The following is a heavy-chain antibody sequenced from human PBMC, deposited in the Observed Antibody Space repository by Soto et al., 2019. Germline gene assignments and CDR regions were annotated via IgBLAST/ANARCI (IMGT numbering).Heavy chain of an antibody. D-gene: IGHD3-22*01. CDR3: ARDPTPYYYDSSGLYYYYGMDV. J-gene: IGHJ6*02. CDR1: GGTFSSYA. V-gene: IGHV1-69*01. Sequence: QVQLVQSGAEVKKPGSSVKVSCKASGGTFSSYAISWVRQAPGQGLECMGGIIPIFGTANYAQKFQGRVTITADESTSTAYMELSSLRSEDTAVYYCARDPTPYYYDSSGLYYYYGMDVWGQGTTVTVSS. CDR2: IIPIFGTA.